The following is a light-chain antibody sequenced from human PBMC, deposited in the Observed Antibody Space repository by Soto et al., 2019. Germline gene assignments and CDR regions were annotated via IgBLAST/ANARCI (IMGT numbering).Light chain of an antibody. Sequence: DIQMTQSPSTLSASVGDRVTITCRASQNINTWLAWYQQKPGRAPELLIYKASTLETAVPSRFSGSGSGTEFTLTISSLQPDDFATYYCQQYMSSSPYTFGQGTKLEIK. CDR2: KAS. CDR3: QQYMSSSPYT. V-gene: IGKV1-5*03. CDR1: QNINTW. J-gene: IGKJ2*01.